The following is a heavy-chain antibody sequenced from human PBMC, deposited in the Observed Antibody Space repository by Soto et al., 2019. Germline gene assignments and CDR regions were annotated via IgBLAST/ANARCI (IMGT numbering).Heavy chain of an antibody. CDR3: ARVTRGSGGWFDP. V-gene: IGHV1-18*01. Sequence: ASVKVSCKASSETFASYDITWVRRAPGQGLEWMGWISTYNGNTKYAQNVQGRVSMTTDTSTSTAYMELRSLKSDDTAVYYCARVTRGSGGWFDPWGQGTLVTVSS. J-gene: IGHJ5*02. D-gene: IGHD6-19*01. CDR2: ISTYNGNT. CDR1: SETFASYD.